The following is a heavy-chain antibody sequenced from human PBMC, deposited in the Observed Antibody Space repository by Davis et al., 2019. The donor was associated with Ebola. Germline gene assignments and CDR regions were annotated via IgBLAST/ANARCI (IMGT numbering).Heavy chain of an antibody. V-gene: IGHV6-1*01. CDR2: TYYKSKWYN. D-gene: IGHD5-18*01. J-gene: IGHJ6*04. CDR3: ARGWLRRGMDV. CDR1: GDSVSSGG. Sequence: HSQTLSLTCAISGDSVSSGGWNWIRQSPSRGLEWLGRTYYKSKWYNDYAASVKSRITINPDTSKNQFSLQLTSVTPEDTALYYCARGWLRRGMDVWGEGTTVTVSS.